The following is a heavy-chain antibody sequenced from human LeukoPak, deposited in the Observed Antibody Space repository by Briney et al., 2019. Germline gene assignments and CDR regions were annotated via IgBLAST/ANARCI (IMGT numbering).Heavy chain of an antibody. CDR2: IRYDGGNT. CDR3: ARDLGQYYDTSDNWFDP. CDR1: GFTFSSYA. D-gene: IGHD3-22*01. Sequence: PGGSLRLFCAASGFTFSSYAMSWVRQAPGMGLEWVAFIRYDGGNTYYADSVKGRFTISRDNAKNTLNLQMNSLRAEDTAVYYCARDLGQYYDTSDNWFDPWGQGTLVTVSS. V-gene: IGHV3-30*02. J-gene: IGHJ5*02.